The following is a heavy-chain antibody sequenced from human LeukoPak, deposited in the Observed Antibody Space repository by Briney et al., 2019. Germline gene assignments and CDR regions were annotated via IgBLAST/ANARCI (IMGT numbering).Heavy chain of an antibody. CDR3: ARLVTDYGDSHYFDS. CDR1: GASISSDS. D-gene: IGHD4-17*01. V-gene: IGHV4-59*08. Sequence: SETLPLTCTVSGASISSDSWNWIRQSPGKGLEWIGYIYYSGSSKNNPSLKSRLTISIDTSRNQFSLKLTSVTPADTAVYFCARLVTDYGDSHYFDSWGQGALVTVSS. CDR2: IYYSGSS. J-gene: IGHJ4*02.